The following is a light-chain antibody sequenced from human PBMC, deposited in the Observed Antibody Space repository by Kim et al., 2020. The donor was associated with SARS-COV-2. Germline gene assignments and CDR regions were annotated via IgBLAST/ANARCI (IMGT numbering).Light chain of an antibody. CDR1: SSNIGAGYD. J-gene: IGLJ3*02. CDR3: QSYDSSLSGSWV. CDR2: GNS. Sequence: QSVLTQPPSVSGAPGQRVTISCTGSSSNIGAGYDVHWYQQLPGTAPKLLIYGNSNRPSGVPDRFSGSKSGTSASLAITGLQAEDEADYYCQSYDSSLSGSWVFGGGTQLT. V-gene: IGLV1-40*01.